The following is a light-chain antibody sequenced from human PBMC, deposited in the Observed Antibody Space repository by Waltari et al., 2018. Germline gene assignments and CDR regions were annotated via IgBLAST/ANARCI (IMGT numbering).Light chain of an antibody. Sequence: EIVLTQSPATLSSSPGDRATLSCRASQNVNMYLAWYQQKPGQGPRLLIYDATDRAAGVPARFSGSGSGTEFTLTISSLEPEDFAVYHCQQRNHWITFGQGTRLEI. CDR2: DAT. V-gene: IGKV3-11*01. CDR3: QQRNHWIT. CDR1: QNVNMY. J-gene: IGKJ5*01.